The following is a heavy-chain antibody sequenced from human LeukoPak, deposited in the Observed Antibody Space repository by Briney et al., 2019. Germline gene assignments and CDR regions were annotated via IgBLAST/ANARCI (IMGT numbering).Heavy chain of an antibody. Sequence: PGGSLRLSCAASGFTFDDYAMHWVRQAPGKGLEWVSAISGSGGSTYYADSVKGRFTISRDNSKNTLYLQMNSLRAEDTAVYYCAKAMGIAAAGTPFDYWGQGTLVTVSS. D-gene: IGHD6-13*01. J-gene: IGHJ4*02. CDR2: ISGSGGST. CDR1: GFTFDDYA. V-gene: IGHV3-23*01. CDR3: AKAMGIAAAGTPFDY.